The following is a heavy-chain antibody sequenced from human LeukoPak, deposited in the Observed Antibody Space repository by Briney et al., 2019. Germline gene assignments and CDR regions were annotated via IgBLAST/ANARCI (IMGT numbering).Heavy chain of an antibody. D-gene: IGHD1-26*01. CDR1: GFTFSRYA. CDR2: ISGSGGST. Sequence: QPGGSLRLSCAASGFTFSRYAMSWVRQAPGKGLEWVSAISGSGGSTYYADSVKGRFTISRDNSKNTLYLQMDSLRAEDTAVYYCAKIWSGSYGEGPLLDPTKKFDYWGQGTLVTVSS. CDR3: AKIWSGSYGEGPLLDPTKKFDY. V-gene: IGHV3-23*01. J-gene: IGHJ4*02.